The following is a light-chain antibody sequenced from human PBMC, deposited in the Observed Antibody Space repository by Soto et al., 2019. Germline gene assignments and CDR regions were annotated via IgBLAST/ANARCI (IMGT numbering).Light chain of an antibody. CDR3: SSFRSGGTRVL. Sequence: QSALTQPASVSGSPGQSITISCTGTSSDIGGYNYVSWYQQYPGKAPNLIIYEVTNRPSGISYRFSGSKSGNTASLTISGLQVDDEADYYCSSFRSGGTRVLFCGGTKLTVL. V-gene: IGLV2-14*01. CDR1: SSDIGGYNY. CDR2: EVT. J-gene: IGLJ2*01.